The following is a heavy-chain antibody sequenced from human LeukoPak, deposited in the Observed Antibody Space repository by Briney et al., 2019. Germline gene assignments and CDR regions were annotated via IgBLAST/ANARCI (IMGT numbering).Heavy chain of an antibody. V-gene: IGHV3-33*06. D-gene: IGHD1-20*01. Sequence: GGSLRLSCAASGFTFSSYGMHWVRQAPGKGLEWVAVIWYDGSNKYYADSVKGRFTISRDNSKNTLYLQMNSLRADDTAVYYCAKLLGIPPDWGQGTLVTVSS. J-gene: IGHJ4*02. CDR3: AKLLGIPPD. CDR2: IWYDGSNK. CDR1: GFTFSSYG.